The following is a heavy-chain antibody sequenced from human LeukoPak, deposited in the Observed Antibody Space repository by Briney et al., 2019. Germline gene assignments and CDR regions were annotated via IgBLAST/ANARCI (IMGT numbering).Heavy chain of an antibody. CDR3: ARGPSSSSSWYHNWFDP. D-gene: IGHD6-13*01. CDR2: IYHSGST. J-gene: IGHJ5*02. Sequence: SGTLSLTCAVSGGSISSSNWWSWVRQPPGKGLEWIGEIYHSGSTNYNPSLKSRVTISVDKSKNQFSLKLSSVTAADTAVYYCARGPSSSSSWYHNWFDPWGQGTLVTVSS. V-gene: IGHV4-4*02. CDR1: GGSISSSNW.